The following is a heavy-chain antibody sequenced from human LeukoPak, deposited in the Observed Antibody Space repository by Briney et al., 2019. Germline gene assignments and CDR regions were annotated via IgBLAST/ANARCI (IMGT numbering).Heavy chain of an antibody. J-gene: IGHJ6*02. CDR3: ARDGADCSSTSCYVYYYGMDV. CDR1: GFTFSSYA. CDR2: ISYDGSNK. D-gene: IGHD2-2*01. V-gene: IGHV3-30-3*01. Sequence: PGGSLRLSCAASGFTFSSYAMHWVRQAPGKGLERVAVISYDGSNKYYADSVKGRFTISRDNSKNTLYLQMNSLRAEDTAVYYCARDGADCSSTSCYVYYYGMDVWGQGTTVTVSS.